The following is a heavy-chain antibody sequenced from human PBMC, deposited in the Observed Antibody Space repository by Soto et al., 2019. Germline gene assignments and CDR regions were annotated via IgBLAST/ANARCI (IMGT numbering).Heavy chain of an antibody. D-gene: IGHD3-3*01. Sequence: ASVKVSCKASGYTFSSYRIPWGRQATGQGLEWMGGISGYSGNTHYAQKVTGRVTLTTDSSTSTAYMELSSLRSDDTAVYYGAIDTLPRPYYDFLCGYGSYYYDVMDVWGQRTTVTVA. CDR1: GYTFSSYR. CDR2: ISGYSGNT. J-gene: IGHJ6*02. CDR3: AIDTLPRPYYDFLCGYGSYYYDVMDV. V-gene: IGHV1-18*01.